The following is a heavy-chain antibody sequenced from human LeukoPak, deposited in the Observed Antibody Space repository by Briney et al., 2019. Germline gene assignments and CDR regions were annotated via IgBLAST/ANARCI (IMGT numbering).Heavy chain of an antibody. J-gene: IGHJ4*02. V-gene: IGHV3-11*05. Sequence: PGGSLRLSCAASGFTFSDYYMSWIRQAPGKGLEWVSYISSSSSYTNYADSVKGRFTISRDNSKNTLYLQMNSLRAEDTAVYYCAKASGYSSSWYVDYWGQGTLVTVSS. CDR2: ISSSSSYT. CDR1: GFTFSDYY. D-gene: IGHD6-13*01. CDR3: AKASGYSSSWYVDY.